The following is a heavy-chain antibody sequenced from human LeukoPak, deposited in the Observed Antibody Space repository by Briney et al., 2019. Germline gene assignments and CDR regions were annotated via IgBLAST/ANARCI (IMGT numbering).Heavy chain of an antibody. CDR3: TKDYGGDPFDY. J-gene: IGHJ4*02. Sequence: GGSLRLSRAASGFTFSNYGMSWVRQAPGKGLEWVSVIGVSDDTSYADSVKGRFTISRDNSKNTLYLQVNSLRVEDTAVYYCTKDYGGDPFDYWGQGTLVTVSS. CDR1: GFTFSNYG. V-gene: IGHV3-23*01. D-gene: IGHD4-23*01. CDR2: IGVSDDT.